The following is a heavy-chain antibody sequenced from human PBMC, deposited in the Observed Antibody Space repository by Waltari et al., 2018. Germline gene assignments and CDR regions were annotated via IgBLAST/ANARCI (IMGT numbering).Heavy chain of an antibody. D-gene: IGHD3-9*01. V-gene: IGHV3-53*02. CDR3: ARIYYDILTGYYYFDY. CDR2: IYSGGST. Sequence: EVQLVETGGGLIQPGGSLRLSCAASGFTVSSNYMSWVRQAPGKGLAWVSVIYSGGSTYYADSVKGRFTISRDNSKNTLYLQMNSLRAEDTAVYYCARIYYDILTGYYYFDYWGQGTLVTVSS. J-gene: IGHJ4*02. CDR1: GFTVSSNY.